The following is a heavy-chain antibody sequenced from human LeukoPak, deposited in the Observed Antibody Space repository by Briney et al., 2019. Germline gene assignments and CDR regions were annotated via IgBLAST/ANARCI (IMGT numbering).Heavy chain of an antibody. D-gene: IGHD5-18*01. CDR1: GFTFSNAW. CDR2: IKSKTDGGTT. Sequence: PGGSLRLSCAASGFTFSNAWMSWVRQAPGKGLEWVGRIKSKTDGGTTDYAAPVKGRFTISRDDSKNTLYLQMNSLKTEDTAVYYCTTDHGYSYGDPFYWGQGTLVTVSS. V-gene: IGHV3-15*01. J-gene: IGHJ4*02. CDR3: TTDHGYSYGDPFY.